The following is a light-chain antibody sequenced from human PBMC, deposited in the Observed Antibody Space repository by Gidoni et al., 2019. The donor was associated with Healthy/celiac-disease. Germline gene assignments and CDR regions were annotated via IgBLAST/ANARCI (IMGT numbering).Light chain of an antibody. Sequence: YQQKPGQAPRLLIYGASSRATGIPDRFSGSGSGTDFTLTISRLEPEDFAVYYCQQYGSSPPKYTFGQGTKLEIK. CDR3: QQYGSSPPKYT. J-gene: IGKJ2*01. V-gene: IGKV3-20*01. CDR2: GAS.